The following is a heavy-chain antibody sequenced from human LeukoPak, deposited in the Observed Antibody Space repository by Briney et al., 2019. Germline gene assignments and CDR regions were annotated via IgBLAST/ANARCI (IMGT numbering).Heavy chain of an antibody. CDR3: AKDPGSRRLYWFDP. Sequence: PGGSLRLSCAASGFTFSSYGMHWVRQAPGKGLEWVAVISYDGSNKYYADSVKGRFTISRDNSKNTLYLQMNSLRAEDTAVYYCAKDPGSRRLYWFDPWGQGTLVTVSS. D-gene: IGHD1-26*01. CDR2: ISYDGSNK. J-gene: IGHJ5*02. CDR1: GFTFSSYG. V-gene: IGHV3-30*18.